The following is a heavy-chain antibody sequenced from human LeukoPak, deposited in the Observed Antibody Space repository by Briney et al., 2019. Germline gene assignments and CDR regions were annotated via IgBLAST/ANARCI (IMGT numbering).Heavy chain of an antibody. D-gene: IGHD3-16*01. CDR1: GFTFSSYW. J-gene: IGHJ4*02. V-gene: IGHV3-74*01. CDR3: ARRAGAYTHPYDY. Sequence: GGSLRLSCAASGFTFSSYWMHWVRPAPGKGLVWVSRINSDGSTTSYADSVKGRFTISIDNSKNTLYLQMNSLRAEDTAVYYCARRAGAYTHPYDYWGQGTLVTVS. CDR2: INSDGSTT.